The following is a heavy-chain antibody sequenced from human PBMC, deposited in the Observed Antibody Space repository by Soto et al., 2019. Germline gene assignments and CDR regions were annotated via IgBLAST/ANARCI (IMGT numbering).Heavy chain of an antibody. CDR3: ARDSYYGSGSYYREDNAFDI. CDR2: IWYDGSNK. D-gene: IGHD3-10*01. CDR1: GFTFSSYG. J-gene: IGHJ3*02. Sequence: QVQLVESGGGVVQPGRSLRLSCAASGFTFSSYGMHWVRQAPGKGLEWVAVIWYDGSNKYYADSVKGRFTISRDNSKNTLYLQMNSLRAEDTAVYYCARDSYYGSGSYYREDNAFDIWGQGTMVTVSS. V-gene: IGHV3-33*01.